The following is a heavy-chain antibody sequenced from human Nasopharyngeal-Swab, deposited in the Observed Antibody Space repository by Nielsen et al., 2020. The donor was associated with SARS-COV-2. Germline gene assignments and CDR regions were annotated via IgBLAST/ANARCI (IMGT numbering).Heavy chain of an antibody. D-gene: IGHD4-23*01. V-gene: IGHV3-48*03. CDR3: ARVSDYGGNTDY. J-gene: IGHJ4*02. CDR2: ISSSGGST. Sequence: WIRQPPGKGLEWVSAISSSGGSTYYADSVKGRFTISRDNAKNSLYLQMNSLRAEDTAVYYCARVSDYGGNTDYWGQGTLVTVSS.